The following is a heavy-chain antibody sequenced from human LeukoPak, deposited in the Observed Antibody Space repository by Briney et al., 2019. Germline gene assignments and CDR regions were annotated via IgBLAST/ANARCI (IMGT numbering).Heavy chain of an antibody. D-gene: IGHD5-18*01. J-gene: IGHJ4*02. V-gene: IGHV1-8*01. CDR2: MNPNSGNT. CDR3: ARDHKLQLLDY. CDR1: GYTFTSYD. Sequence: ASVKVSCKASGYTFTSYDINWVRQATGQGLEWMGWMNPNSGNTGYAQKFQGRVTMTRDMSTSTVYMELSSLRSEDTAVYYCARDHKLQLLDYWGQGTLVTVSS.